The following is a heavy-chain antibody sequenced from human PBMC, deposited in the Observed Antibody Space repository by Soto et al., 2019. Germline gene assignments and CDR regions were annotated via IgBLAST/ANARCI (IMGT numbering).Heavy chain of an antibody. Sequence: QVQLQESGPGLVKASETLSLICSVSGASVRSNYWSWIRKSAGKGLEWIGRVSATGGSTYNPSLRGRATMSVDTSKNQFSLRLTSMTAAETATYFCARDPLPSDSSAPWGRGTLVSVSS. CDR3: ARDPLPSDSSAP. CDR2: VSATGGS. D-gene: IGHD3-22*01. J-gene: IGHJ5*02. CDR1: GASVRSNY. V-gene: IGHV4-4*07.